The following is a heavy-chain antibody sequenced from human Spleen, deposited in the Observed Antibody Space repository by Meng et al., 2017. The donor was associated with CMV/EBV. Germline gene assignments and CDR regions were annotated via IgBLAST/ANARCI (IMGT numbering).Heavy chain of an antibody. J-gene: IGHJ6*02. CDR1: GYNFIGYH. Sequence: ASVKVSCKASGYNFIGYHIHWVRQAPGQGLEWMGWINPSSGVTKYAQRFQGRVTMTRDTSISTAYMELSSLRSDDTAVYYCASPRSVRATLVGYYYYYGMDVWGQGTTVTVSS. D-gene: IGHD1-26*01. CDR2: INPSSGVT. V-gene: IGHV1-2*02. CDR3: ASPRSVRATLVGYYYYYGMDV.